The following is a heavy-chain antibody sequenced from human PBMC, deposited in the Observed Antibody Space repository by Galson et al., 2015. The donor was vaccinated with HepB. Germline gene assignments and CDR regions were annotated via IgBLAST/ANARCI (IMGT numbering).Heavy chain of an antibody. Sequence: SLRLSCAASGFTFSSYAMSWVRQAPGKGLVWVSSMSGRGDQTYYADSVKGRFTISRDNSKNTLYLQMNSLRAEDTAIYYCAKEGGDTSFGGFAYWGQGTLVTVSS. J-gene: IGHJ4*02. CDR2: MSGRGDQT. CDR3: AKEGGDTSFGGFAY. V-gene: IGHV3-23*01. D-gene: IGHD2-2*01. CDR1: GFTFSSYA.